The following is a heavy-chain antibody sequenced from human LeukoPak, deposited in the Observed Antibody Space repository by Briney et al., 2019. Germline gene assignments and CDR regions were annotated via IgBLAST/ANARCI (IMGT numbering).Heavy chain of an antibody. D-gene: IGHD4-17*01. CDR1: GFTFSSYW. Sequence: GGSLRLSCAASGFTFSSYWMHWVRQAPGKGLVWVSRINSDGSTSYYADSVKGRFTISRDNAKNTLYLQMNSLRAEDTAVYYCARVTTSALDIWGQGTMVTVSS. V-gene: IGHV3-74*01. CDR2: INSDGSTS. J-gene: IGHJ3*02. CDR3: ARVTTSALDI.